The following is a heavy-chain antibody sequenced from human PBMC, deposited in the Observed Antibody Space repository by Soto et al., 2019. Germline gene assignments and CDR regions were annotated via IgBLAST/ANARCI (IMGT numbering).Heavy chain of an antibody. CDR2: IIPIFGTA. CDR1: GGAFSSYA. V-gene: IGHV1-69*06. Sequence: SVQLSCKASGGAFSSYAISWVRLAPGQGLEWMGGIIPIFGTANYAQKFQGRVTITADKSTSTAYMELSSMRSEATDVYYCARDLTSGPREYYHSRGYLYWGKGTLVTVSS. J-gene: IGHJ4*02. D-gene: IGHD3-22*01. CDR3: ARDLTSGPREYYHSRGYLY.